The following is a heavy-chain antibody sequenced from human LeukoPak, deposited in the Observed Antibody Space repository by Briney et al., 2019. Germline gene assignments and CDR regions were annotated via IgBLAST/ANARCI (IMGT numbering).Heavy chain of an antibody. J-gene: IGHJ4*02. CDR2: ITPDGGST. CDR1: GFTFSSYG. Sequence: GGSLRLSCSASGFTFSSYGMHWVRQAPRKGLECVSAITPDGGSTFYADSVKGRFSISRDNSKNTLYLQMSSLRAEDTAVYYCVKRDARYNYDYWGQGTLVTVSS. CDR3: VKRDARYNYDY. V-gene: IGHV3-64D*09. D-gene: IGHD5-12*01.